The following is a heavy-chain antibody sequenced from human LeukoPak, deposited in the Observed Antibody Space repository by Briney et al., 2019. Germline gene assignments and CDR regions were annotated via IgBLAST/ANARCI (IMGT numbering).Heavy chain of an antibody. CDR1: GFTFSSYS. V-gene: IGHV3-21*01. Sequence: GGSLRLSCAASGFTFSSYSMNWVRQAPGKGLEWVSSISSSSSYIYYADSVKGRFTISRDNAKNSLYLQMNSLRAEDTAVYYCARDLRLGELSSSGIDYWGQGTLVTVSS. D-gene: IGHD3-16*02. J-gene: IGHJ4*02. CDR3: ARDLRLGELSSSGIDY. CDR2: ISSSSSYI.